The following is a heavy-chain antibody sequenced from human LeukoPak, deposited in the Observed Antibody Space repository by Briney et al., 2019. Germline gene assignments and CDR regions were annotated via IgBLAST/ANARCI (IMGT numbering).Heavy chain of an antibody. V-gene: IGHV1-46*01. J-gene: IGHJ5*02. CDR2: INPSGGST. CDR1: GYTFTSYY. Sequence: VASVKVSCKASGYTFTSYYMHWVRQAPGQGLEWMGIINPSGGSTSYAQKFQGRVTMTRDTSTSTVYMELSSLRSEDTAVYYCARAEGHGSASYQVWFDPWGQGTLVTVSS. D-gene: IGHD3-10*01. CDR3: ARAEGHGSASYQVWFDP.